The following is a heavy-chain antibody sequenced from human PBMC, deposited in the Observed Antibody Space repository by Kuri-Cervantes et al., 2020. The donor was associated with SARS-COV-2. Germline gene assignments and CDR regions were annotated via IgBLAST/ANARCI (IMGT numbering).Heavy chain of an antibody. CDR1: GGSISSYY. D-gene: IGHD2-2*02. J-gene: IGHJ6*03. CDR2: IYTSGST. V-gene: IGHV4-4*07. CDR3: ARARVVVPAAIGYYYYYYYMDV. Sequence: SETLSLTCTVSGGSISSYYWSWIRQPAGKGLEWIGRIYTSGSTNYNPSLKSRVTMSVDTSKNQFSLKLSSVTAADTAVYYCARARVVVPAAIGYYYYYYYMDVWGKGTTVTVSS.